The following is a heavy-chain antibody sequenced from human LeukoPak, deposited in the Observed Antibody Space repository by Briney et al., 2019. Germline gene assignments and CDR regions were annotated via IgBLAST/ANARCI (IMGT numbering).Heavy chain of an antibody. CDR1: GFTFSTYS. CDR3: TRDTESGWYVEDYYYYMDV. V-gene: IGHV3-21*03. Sequence: KAGGSLRLSCAASGFTFSTYSMNWVRQAPGKGLEWVSSISSSSSYIYYADSVKGRFTISRDNAKNSLYLQMNSLKTEDTAVYYCTRDTESGWYVEDYYYYMDVWGKGTTVTISS. CDR2: ISSSSSYI. J-gene: IGHJ6*03. D-gene: IGHD6-19*01.